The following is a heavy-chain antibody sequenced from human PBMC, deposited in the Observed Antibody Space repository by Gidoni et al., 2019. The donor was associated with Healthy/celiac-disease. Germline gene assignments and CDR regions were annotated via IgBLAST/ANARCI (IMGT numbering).Heavy chain of an antibody. CDR2: ISSDGIRT. Sequence: EVQLVEYGGGLVQQGGSLRLYCAASTFTVSSYWRHWVRQAPGKGLVWVSRISSDGIRTSYADSVKGRFTISRYNAKNTLYLQMSSLRAEDTAVYYCVRAQLGSTCCGNYWGQGTLVTVSS. V-gene: IGHV3-74*01. D-gene: IGHD7-27*01. CDR3: VRAQLGSTCCGNY. J-gene: IGHJ4*02. CDR1: TFTVSSYW.